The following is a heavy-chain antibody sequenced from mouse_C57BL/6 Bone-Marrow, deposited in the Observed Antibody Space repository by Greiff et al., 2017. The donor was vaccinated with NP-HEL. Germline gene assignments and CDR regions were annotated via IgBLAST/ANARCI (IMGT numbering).Heavy chain of an antibody. CDR3: ARYPITTVVVDY. V-gene: IGHV1-64*01. CDR2: IHPNSGST. Sequence: QVQLKQSGAELVKPGASVKLSCKASGYTFTSYWMHWVKQRPGQGLEWIGMIHPNSGSTNYNEKFKSKATLTVDKSSSTAYMQLSSLTSEDSAVYYCARYPITTVVVDYWGQGTTLTVSS. CDR1: GYTFTSYW. J-gene: IGHJ2*01. D-gene: IGHD1-1*01.